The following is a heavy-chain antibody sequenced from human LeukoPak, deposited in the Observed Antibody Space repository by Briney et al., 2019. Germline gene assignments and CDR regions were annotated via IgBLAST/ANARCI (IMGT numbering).Heavy chain of an antibody. Sequence: GESLKISCKGSGYSFTNYWIGWVRQMPEEGLEWMGIIYPGDSNTRYSPSFQGQVTISADKSISTAYLQWSSLKASDTAMYYCARQGIYCSGGSCYSDYWGQGTLVTVSS. CDR3: ARQGIYCSGGSCYSDY. J-gene: IGHJ4*02. V-gene: IGHV5-51*01. CDR1: GYSFTNYW. CDR2: IYPGDSNT. D-gene: IGHD2-15*01.